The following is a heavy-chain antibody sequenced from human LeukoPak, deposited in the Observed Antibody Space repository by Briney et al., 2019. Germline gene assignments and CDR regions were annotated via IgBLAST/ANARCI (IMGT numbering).Heavy chain of an antibody. Sequence: SETLSLTCTVSGGSLHNYYWSWIRQPPGKGLEWIGYIDYSGSTNYNPSLKSRVTISVDTSQNQFSLKLSSVTAADTAVYYCARGDYYYYYYMDVWGKGTTVTVSS. CDR1: GGSLHNYY. CDR3: ARGDYYYYYYMDV. J-gene: IGHJ6*03. CDR2: IDYSGST. V-gene: IGHV4-59*12.